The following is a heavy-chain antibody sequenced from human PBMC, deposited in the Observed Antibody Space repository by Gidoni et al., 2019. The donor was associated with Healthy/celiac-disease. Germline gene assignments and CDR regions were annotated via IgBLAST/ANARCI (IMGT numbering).Heavy chain of an antibody. CDR3: ARARGGEKGDYFDY. CDR2: IKQDGSEK. Sequence: EVQLVESGGGLVQPGGSLRLACEASGFTVSSYWMSWVRQAPGKGLEWVANIKQDGSEKYYVDSVKGRFTISRDNAKNSLYLQMNSLRAEDTAVYYCARARGGEKGDYFDYWGQGTLVTVSS. J-gene: IGHJ4*02. V-gene: IGHV3-7*01. CDR1: GFTVSSYW. D-gene: IGHD2-15*01.